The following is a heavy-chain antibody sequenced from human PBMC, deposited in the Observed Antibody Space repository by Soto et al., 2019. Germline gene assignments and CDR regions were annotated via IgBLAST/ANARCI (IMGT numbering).Heavy chain of an antibody. V-gene: IGHV3-53*01. Sequence: EVQLVESGGGLIQPGGSLRLSCAVSGFTVSNNYMSWVRQAPGKGLEGVSVIYSGGYTAYGDSVKGRFTISRDNSKNTLYPQTKSRGPADPAVFSCATHPGGGGYWGQGTLVTVSS. CDR1: GFTVSNNY. CDR2: IYSGGYT. D-gene: IGHD3-10*01. J-gene: IGHJ4*02. CDR3: ATHPGGGGY.